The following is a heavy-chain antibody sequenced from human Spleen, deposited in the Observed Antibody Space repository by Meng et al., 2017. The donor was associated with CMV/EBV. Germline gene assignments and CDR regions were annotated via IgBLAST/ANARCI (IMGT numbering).Heavy chain of an antibody. CDR1: GFIFSSYE. J-gene: IGHJ4*02. D-gene: IGHD6-13*01. CDR3: AKAHSTSIAAAAGH. CDR2: IYSGGSST. V-gene: IGHV3-23*03. Sequence: GESLKISCEASGFIFSSYEMSWVRQAPGKGLEWVSVIYSGGSSTYYADSVKGRFTISRDNSKNTLYLQMNSLRAEDTAVYYCAKAHSTSIAAAAGHWGQGTLVTVSS.